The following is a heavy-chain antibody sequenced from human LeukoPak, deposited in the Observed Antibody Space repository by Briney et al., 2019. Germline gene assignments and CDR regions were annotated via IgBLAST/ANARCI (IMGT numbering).Heavy chain of an antibody. J-gene: IGHJ4*02. CDR1: GFTFSSYA. Sequence: GGSLRLSCAASGFTFSSYAMHWVRQAPGKGLGWVAVISYDGSNKYYADSVKGRFTISRDNSKNTLYLQMNSLRAEDTAVYYCARGQLGYCSGGSCYSLWYFDYWGQGTLVTVSS. CDR3: ARGQLGYCSGGSCYSLWYFDY. V-gene: IGHV3-30*04. D-gene: IGHD2-15*01. CDR2: ISYDGSNK.